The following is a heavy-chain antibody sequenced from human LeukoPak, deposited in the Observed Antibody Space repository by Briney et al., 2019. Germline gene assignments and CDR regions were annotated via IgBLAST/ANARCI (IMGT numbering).Heavy chain of an antibody. V-gene: IGHV3-23*01. CDR2: ISGSGGST. CDR3: XXXXXXIAXXXKRXGILYDYFDY. CDR1: GFTFSSYA. Sequence: GGSLRLSCAASGFTFSSYAMSWVRQAPGKGLEWVSAISGSGGSTYYADSVKGRFTISRDNSKNTLYLQMNSLRAEDTAVYYXXXXXXXIAXXXKRXGILYDYFDYWGQGTLVTVSS. D-gene: IGHD6-13*01. J-gene: IGHJ4*02.